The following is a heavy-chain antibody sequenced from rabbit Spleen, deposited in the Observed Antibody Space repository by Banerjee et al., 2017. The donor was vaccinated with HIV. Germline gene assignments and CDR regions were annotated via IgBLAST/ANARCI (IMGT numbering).Heavy chain of an antibody. J-gene: IGHJ4*01. CDR2: IYVIGSGNT. CDR3: ARSDGDYADWGSNL. V-gene: IGHV1S40*01. CDR1: EFSFSARYY. Sequence: QSLEESGGDLVKPGASLTLTCTASEFSFSARYYICWVRQAPGKGLEWIACIYVIGSGNTYYASWAKGRVTISKTSSTTVTLQMISLTAADTATYFCARSDGDYADWGSNLWGQGTLVTVS. D-gene: IGHD2-1*01.